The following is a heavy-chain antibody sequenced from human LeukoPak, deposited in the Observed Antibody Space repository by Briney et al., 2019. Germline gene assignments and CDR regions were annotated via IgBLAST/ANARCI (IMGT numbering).Heavy chain of an antibody. J-gene: IGHJ5*02. D-gene: IGHD2-2*01. CDR3: ARGSSTNSNWFDP. CDR2: IYTSGST. CDR1: GGSFSSYY. V-gene: IGHV4-4*07. Sequence: PSETLSLTCTVSGGSFSSYYWNWIRQPAGKGLEWIGRIYTSGSTNYNPSLKSRVTMSVDTSKNQFSLKLSSVTAADTAVYYCARGSSTNSNWFDPWDQGTLVTVSS.